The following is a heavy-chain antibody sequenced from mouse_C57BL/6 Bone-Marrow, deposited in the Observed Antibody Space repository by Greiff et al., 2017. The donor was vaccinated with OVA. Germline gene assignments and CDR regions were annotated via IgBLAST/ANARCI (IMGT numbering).Heavy chain of an antibody. J-gene: IGHJ4*01. CDR2: IWSGGST. D-gene: IGHD2-2*01. Sequence: VKVVESGPGLVQPSQSLSITCTVSGFSLTSYGVHWVRQSPGKGLEWLGVIWSGGSTDYNAAFISRLSISKDNSKSQVFVKMNSLQADDTAIYYCARRGIYYGWEDYWGQGTSVTVSS. V-gene: IGHV2-2*01. CDR1: GFSLTSYG. CDR3: ARRGIYYGWEDY.